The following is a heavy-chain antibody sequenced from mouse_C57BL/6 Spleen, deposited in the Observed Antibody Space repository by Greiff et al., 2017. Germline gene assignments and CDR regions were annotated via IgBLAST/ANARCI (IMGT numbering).Heavy chain of an antibody. J-gene: IGHJ2*01. CDR1: GYTFTSYW. V-gene: IGHV1-62-2*01. CDR3: ARHGLTGTWGDYFDY. CDR2: FYPGSGSI. Sequence: QVHVKQPGTELVKPGASVKLSCKASGYTFTSYWMHWVKQRSGQGLEWIGWFYPGSGSIKYNEKFKDKATLTADKSSSTVYMELSRLTSEDSAVYFCARHGLTGTWGDYFDYWGQGTTLTVSS. D-gene: IGHD4-1*01.